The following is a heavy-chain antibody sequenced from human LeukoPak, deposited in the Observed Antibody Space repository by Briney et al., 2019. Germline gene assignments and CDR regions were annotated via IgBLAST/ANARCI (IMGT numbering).Heavy chain of an antibody. V-gene: IGHV3-21*01. CDR3: ARDPRGYSSSWYRGDWFDP. D-gene: IGHD6-13*01. CDR1: GFTFSSYS. J-gene: IGHJ5*02. CDR2: ISSSSSYI. Sequence: GGSLRLSCAASGFTFSSYSMNWVRQAPGKGLEWVSSISSSSSYIYYADSVKGRFTISRDNAKNSLYLQMNSLRAEDTAVYYCARDPRGYSSSWYRGDWFDPWGQGTLVTVSS.